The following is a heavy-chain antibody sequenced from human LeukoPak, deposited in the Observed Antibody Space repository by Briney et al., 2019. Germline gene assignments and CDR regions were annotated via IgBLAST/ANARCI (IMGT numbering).Heavy chain of an antibody. CDR2: INPNSGGA. CDR3: ARGHYYDSSGYHRNWFDP. D-gene: IGHD3-22*01. Sequence: ASVKVSCKASGYTFTSYGISWVRQAPGQGLEWMGWINPNSGGANYAQKFQGRVTMTRDTSISTTYMELSRLRSDDTAVYYCARGHYYDSSGYHRNWFDPWGQGTLVTVSS. J-gene: IGHJ5*02. V-gene: IGHV1-2*02. CDR1: GYTFTSYG.